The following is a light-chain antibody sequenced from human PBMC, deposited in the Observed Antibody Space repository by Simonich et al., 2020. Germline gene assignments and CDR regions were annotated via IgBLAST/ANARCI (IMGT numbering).Light chain of an antibody. Sequence: DIVMTQSPDSLAVSLGERATINCKSSQSVLYSSNNKNYLAWYQQKPVQPPKLLIYWASTRESGVPDLFSGSGSWTDFTLTSSSLQAEDVAVYYCQQYYSTPYTFGQGTKLEIK. CDR2: WAS. CDR1: QSVLYSSNNKNY. CDR3: QQYYSTPYT. V-gene: IGKV4-1*01. J-gene: IGKJ2*01.